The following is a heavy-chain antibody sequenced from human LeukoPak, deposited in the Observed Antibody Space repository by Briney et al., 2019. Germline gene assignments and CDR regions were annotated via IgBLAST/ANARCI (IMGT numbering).Heavy chain of an antibody. J-gene: IGHJ4*02. CDR2: IWYDGSNK. D-gene: IGHD2-21*01. V-gene: IGHV3-33*06. CDR1: GFTSSSYG. Sequence: PGRSLRLSCAASGFTSSSYGMHWVRQAPGKGLEWVAVIWYDGSNKYYADSVKGRFTISRDNSKNTLYLQMNSLRAEDTAVYYCAKGSVRSRASRLDYWGQGTLVTVSS. CDR3: AKGSVRSRASRLDY.